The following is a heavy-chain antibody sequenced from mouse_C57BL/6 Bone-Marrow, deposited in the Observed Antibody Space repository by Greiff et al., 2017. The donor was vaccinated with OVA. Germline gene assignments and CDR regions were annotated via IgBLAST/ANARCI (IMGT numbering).Heavy chain of an antibody. CDR3: ARSFMTIYYYAMDY. V-gene: IGHV8-8*01. CDR2: IWWDDDK. J-gene: IGHJ4*01. D-gene: IGHD1-1*01. Sequence: QVQLKESGPGILQPSQTLSLTCSFSGFSLSTFGMGVGWIRQPSGKGLEWLAHIWWDDDKYYNPALKSRLTISKDTSKNQVFLKIANVDTADTATYDGARSFMTIYYYAMDYWGKGTSVTVSS. CDR1: GFSLSTFGMG.